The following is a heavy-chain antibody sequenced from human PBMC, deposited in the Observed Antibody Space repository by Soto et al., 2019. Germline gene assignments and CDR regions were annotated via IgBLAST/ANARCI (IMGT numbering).Heavy chain of an antibody. J-gene: IGHJ4*02. D-gene: IGHD1-26*01. CDR1: GYTFTDYG. Sequence: QVQLVQSGAEVRRPGASVRVSCKASGYTFTDYGFTWVRQAPGQGLEWMGWITTYTGNTKFAQKFQGRVTMNTDRFTSTAYMDLRSLTSDDTAVYYCARDRGSGSYYLGRYYFDYWGQGTLVTVSS. CDR2: ITTYTGNT. CDR3: ARDRGSGSYYLGRYYFDY. V-gene: IGHV1-18*01.